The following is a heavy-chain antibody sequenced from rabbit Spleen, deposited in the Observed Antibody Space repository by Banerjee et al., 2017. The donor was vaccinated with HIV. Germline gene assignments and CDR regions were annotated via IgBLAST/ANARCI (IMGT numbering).Heavy chain of an antibody. D-gene: IGHD4-1*01. Sequence: QEQLVESGGGLVQPGGSLKLSCKASGFTISSAYWMSWVRQAPGKGLEWIGYIHTGSGSSYYASWAKGRFTISKTSSTTVTLQVTSLTGADTATYFCARDLTGVIGWNFGLWGQGTLVTVS. V-gene: IGHV1S45*01. J-gene: IGHJ3*01. CDR3: ARDLTGVIGWNFGL. CDR1: GFTISSAYW. CDR2: IHTGSGSS.